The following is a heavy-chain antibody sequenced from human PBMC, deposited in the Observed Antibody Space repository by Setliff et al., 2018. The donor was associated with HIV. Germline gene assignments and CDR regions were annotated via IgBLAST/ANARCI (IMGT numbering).Heavy chain of an antibody. CDR1: GFTFSSYS. CDR3: ARDIATTWGIVVVVAAPDFDL. CDR2: ISSSSSYI. Sequence: GGSLRLSCAASGFTFSSYSMNWVRQAPGEGLEWVSSISSSSSYIYYADSVKGRFTISRDNAKNSLYLQMNSLRAEDTAVYYCARDIATTWGIVVVVAAPDFDLWGRGTLVTVSS. J-gene: IGHJ2*01. V-gene: IGHV3-21*01. D-gene: IGHD2-15*01.